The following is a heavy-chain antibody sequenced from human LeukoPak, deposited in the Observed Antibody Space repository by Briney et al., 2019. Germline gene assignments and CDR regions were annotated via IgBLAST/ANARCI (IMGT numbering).Heavy chain of an antibody. CDR2: IKQDGSEK. J-gene: IGHJ4*02. CDR3: ARAPAAARPYYFDY. CDR1: GFTFSIHW. V-gene: IGHV3-7*01. Sequence: PGGSLRLSCAASGFTFSIHWMSWVRQAPGKGLEWVAKIKQDGSEKYYVDSVKGRFTISRDNAKNSLYLQMNSLRPEDTAVYYCARAPAAARPYYFDYWGQGTLATVSS. D-gene: IGHD6-6*01.